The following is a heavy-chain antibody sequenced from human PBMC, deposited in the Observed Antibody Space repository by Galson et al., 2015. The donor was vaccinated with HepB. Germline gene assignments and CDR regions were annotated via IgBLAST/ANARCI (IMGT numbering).Heavy chain of an antibody. V-gene: IGHV1-69*13. D-gene: IGHD1-1*01. CDR2: IIPIFGTA. J-gene: IGHJ3*02. Sequence: SVKVSCKAAGGTFSSYAISWVRQAPGQGLEWMGGIIPIFGTANYAQKFQGRVTITADESTSTAYMELSSLRSEDTAVYYCAREGGLGWNDERHAFDIWGPGTMVAVSS. CDR1: GGTFSSYA. CDR3: AREGGLGWNDERHAFDI.